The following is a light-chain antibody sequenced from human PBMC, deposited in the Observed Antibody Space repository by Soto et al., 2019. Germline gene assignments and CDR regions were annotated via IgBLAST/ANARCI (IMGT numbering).Light chain of an antibody. V-gene: IGKV4-1*01. CDR2: WAA. Sequence: DIVMTQSPDSLAVSLGERATINCKSSQSVLYSTNNKNYLAWYQQKRGQPPKLPIYWAATRESGVPDRFSGSGSGTDFTLTISSLQAEDVAVYYCQQYYITPLTFGGGTKVEI. CDR1: QSVLYSTNNKNY. J-gene: IGKJ4*01. CDR3: QQYYITPLT.